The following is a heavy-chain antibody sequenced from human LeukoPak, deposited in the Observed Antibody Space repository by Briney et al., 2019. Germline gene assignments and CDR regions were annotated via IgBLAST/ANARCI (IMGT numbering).Heavy chain of an antibody. D-gene: IGHD2-2*02. CDR1: GFTFSSSW. Sequence: GGSLRLSCAASGFTFSSSWMSWVRQAPGKGLEWVTNIKPDGSEKYYVDSVKGRFTISRDNAKNSLFLQMNSLRAEDTALYYCARHFGVEVPAAIYRNWFDPWGQGTLVTVSS. CDR2: IKPDGSEK. CDR3: ARHFGVEVPAAIYRNWFDP. J-gene: IGHJ5*02. V-gene: IGHV3-7*01.